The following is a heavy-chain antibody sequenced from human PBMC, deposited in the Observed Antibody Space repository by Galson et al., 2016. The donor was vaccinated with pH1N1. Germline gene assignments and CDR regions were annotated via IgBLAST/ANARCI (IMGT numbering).Heavy chain of an antibody. CDR2: ISGSGGTT. J-gene: IGHJ6*02. D-gene: IGHD2-2*01. CDR1: GFTFSSYA. Sequence: SLRLSCAASGFTFSSYAMYWVRQAPGKGLEWVSAISGSGGTTHDADSVKGRFTISRDNSKNTLDLQMHSLRAEDTATYYCAKVTDVFTVTRCFPYGMHAWGQGTTVTVSS. CDR3: AKVTDVFTVTRCFPYGMHA. V-gene: IGHV3-23*01.